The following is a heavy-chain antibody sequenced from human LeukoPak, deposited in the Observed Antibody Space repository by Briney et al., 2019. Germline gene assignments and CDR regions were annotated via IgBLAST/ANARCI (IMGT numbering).Heavy chain of an antibody. Sequence: GSLRLSCAASRFTFSNYAMHWVRQAPGKGLEHVSAISSNGGNTHYANSVKGRFTISRDNAKNSLYLQMNSLRAEDTAVYYCARDSSWYDPQGAFDIWGQGTMVTVSS. CDR3: ARDSSWYDPQGAFDI. D-gene: IGHD6-19*01. J-gene: IGHJ3*02. CDR2: ISSNGGNT. V-gene: IGHV3-64*01. CDR1: RFTFSNYA.